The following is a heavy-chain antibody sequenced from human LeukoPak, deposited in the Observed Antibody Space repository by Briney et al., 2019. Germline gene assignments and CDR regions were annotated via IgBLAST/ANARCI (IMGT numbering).Heavy chain of an antibody. CDR1: GFTFSSYA. J-gene: IGHJ6*03. D-gene: IGHD6-13*01. V-gene: IGHV3-64*04. Sequence: PGGSLRLSCEASGFTFSSYAMHWVRQAPGKGLEYVSAISSNGGSTYYADSVKGRFTISRDNSKNTLYLQMNSLRAEDTAVYYCAKWAYSSSWYFSYYYYMDVWGKGTTVTVSS. CDR3: AKWAYSSSWYFSYYYYMDV. CDR2: ISSNGGST.